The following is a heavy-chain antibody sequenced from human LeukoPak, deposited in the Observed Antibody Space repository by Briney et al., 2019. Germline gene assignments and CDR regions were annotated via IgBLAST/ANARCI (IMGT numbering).Heavy chain of an antibody. CDR3: AKDLQRHCAGDCYVN. Sequence: PGGSLRLSCAASGFIFSNYALSWVRQAPGKGLEWVSVISGSGTTTHYADSVKGRFTISRDNSKKTLYLQMNSLRAEDTAIYYCAKDLQRHCAGDCYVNWGQGTLVTVSS. D-gene: IGHD2-21*02. CDR1: GFIFSNYA. CDR2: ISGSGTTT. J-gene: IGHJ4*02. V-gene: IGHV3-23*01.